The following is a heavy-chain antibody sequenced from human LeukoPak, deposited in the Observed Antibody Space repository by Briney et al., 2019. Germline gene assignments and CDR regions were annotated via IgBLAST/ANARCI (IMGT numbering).Heavy chain of an antibody. CDR2: ISQSART. Sequence: PSGTLSLTCGVTGGSISNNWWTWVRQPPGKGLEWIGEISQSARTNYNPSLKSRVTMSIDKSRNQFSLRMISVTAADTAVYYCAGVRLGSSGFSEYFEHWGQGTLVTVSS. D-gene: IGHD3-22*01. V-gene: IGHV4-4*02. CDR3: AGVRLGSSGFSEYFEH. CDR1: GGSISNNW. J-gene: IGHJ1*01.